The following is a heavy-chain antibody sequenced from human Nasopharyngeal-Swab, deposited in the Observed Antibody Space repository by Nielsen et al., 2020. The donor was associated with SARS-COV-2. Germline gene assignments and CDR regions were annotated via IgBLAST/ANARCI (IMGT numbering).Heavy chain of an antibody. CDR2: INPSGGST. Sequence: ASVKVSCKASGYTFTSYYMHWVRQAPRQGLEWMGIINPSGGSTSYAQKFQGRVTMTRDTSTSTVYMELSSLRSEDTAVYYCARGTVDIVSTVRPYTYWGQGTLVTVSS. CDR3: ARGTVDIVSTVRPYTY. CDR1: GYTFTSYY. V-gene: IGHV1-46*01. D-gene: IGHD5/OR15-5a*01. J-gene: IGHJ4*02.